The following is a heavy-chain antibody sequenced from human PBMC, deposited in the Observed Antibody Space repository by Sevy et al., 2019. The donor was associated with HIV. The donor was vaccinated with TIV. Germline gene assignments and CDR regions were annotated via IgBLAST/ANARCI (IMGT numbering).Heavy chain of an antibody. CDR3: AKALNPALESMIQVIFPTLKGFDV. D-gene: IGHD3-22*01. Sequence: GGSLRLSCAASGFTFNTHAMTWVRQAPGKGLEWVSVISGPGGSTYYGDSVKGRFTISRDNSKKIVYLQMNSLRADDTAVYFCAKALNPALESMIQVIFPTLKGFDVWGQGTMVTVSS. V-gene: IGHV3-23*01. CDR1: GFTFNTHA. CDR2: ISGPGGST. J-gene: IGHJ3*01.